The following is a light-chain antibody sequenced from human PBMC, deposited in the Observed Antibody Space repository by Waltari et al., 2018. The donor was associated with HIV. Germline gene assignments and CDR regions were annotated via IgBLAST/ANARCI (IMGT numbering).Light chain of an antibody. J-gene: IGLJ2*01. CDR3: TSYRSGSTLV. Sequence: QSITISCTGTTSDVGGYDYVSWYQQHPGKAPQLMIFEVTYRPSGVSHRFSGSKSGNTASLTISGLQAEDEADYYCTSYRSGSTLVVGGGTKVTVL. V-gene: IGLV2-14*01. CDR2: EVT. CDR1: TSDVGGYDY.